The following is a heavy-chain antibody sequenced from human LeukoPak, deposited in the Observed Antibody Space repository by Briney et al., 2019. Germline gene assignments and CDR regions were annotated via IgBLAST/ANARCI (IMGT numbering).Heavy chain of an antibody. D-gene: IGHD6-13*01. Sequence: SETLSLTCTVSGGSISGYYWSWIRQPPGKGLEWIGYIYYSGSTNYNPSLKSRVTISVDTSKNQFSLKLSSVTAADTAVYYCVRGCSAGTPHNWFDPWGQGTLVTVSS. CDR3: VRGCSAGTPHNWFDP. CDR1: GGSISGYY. J-gene: IGHJ5*02. V-gene: IGHV4-59*01. CDR2: IYYSGST.